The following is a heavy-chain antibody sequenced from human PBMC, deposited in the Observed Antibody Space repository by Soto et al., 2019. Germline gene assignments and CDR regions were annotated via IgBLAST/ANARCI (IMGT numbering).Heavy chain of an antibody. Sequence: QVQLVQSGAEVKKPGSSVKVSCKASGGTFSSYTISWVRQATGQGLEWMGRIIPILGIANYAQKFQGRVTITADKSTSTAYMKLSRLRSEDTAVYFCARPQLVDCSSTSCYGGWFDPWGQGALVTVSS. CDR2: IIPILGIA. D-gene: IGHD2-2*01. V-gene: IGHV1-69*02. CDR3: ARPQLVDCSSTSCYGGWFDP. CDR1: GGTFSSYT. J-gene: IGHJ5*02.